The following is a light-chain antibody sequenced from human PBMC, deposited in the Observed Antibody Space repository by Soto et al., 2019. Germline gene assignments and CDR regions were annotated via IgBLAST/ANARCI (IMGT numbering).Light chain of an antibody. J-gene: IGKJ2*01. V-gene: IGKV3-11*01. CDR2: DAF. Sequence: EIVLTQAPAALPLPPGERAALSCRARQSGSGHLAGYQQKPGQDPRLLIYDAFNRDTGIPARFSGSGSGTAFTLTINSLAPEDSAVYYFQQRGDCPTFGQPTKLEI. CDR3: QQRGDCPT. CDR1: QSGSGH.